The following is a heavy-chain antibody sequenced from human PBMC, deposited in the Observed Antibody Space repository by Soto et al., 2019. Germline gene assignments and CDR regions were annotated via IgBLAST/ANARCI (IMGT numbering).Heavy chain of an antibody. CDR2: INPSGGST. CDR3: ARGITIFGVVTGGAFDI. CDR1: GYTFTSYY. Sequence: QVQLVQSGAEVKKPGASVKVSCKASGYTFTSYYMHWVRQAPGQGLEWMGIINPSGGSTSYAQKFQGRVTMTRDTSTSTVYMELSSLRSEDTAVYYCARGITIFGVVTGGAFDIWGQGTMVTVSS. D-gene: IGHD3-3*01. J-gene: IGHJ3*02. V-gene: IGHV1-46*03.